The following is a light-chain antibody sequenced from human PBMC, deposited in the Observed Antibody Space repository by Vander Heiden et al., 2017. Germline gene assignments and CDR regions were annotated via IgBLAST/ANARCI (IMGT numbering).Light chain of an antibody. V-gene: IGLV1-40*01. CDR2: GNS. CDR1: SSNIGAGYD. CDR3: QSYDSSLTGAV. J-gene: IGLJ2*01. Sequence: QSVLTQPPSVSGAPGQRVTISCTGSSSNIGAGYDVHWYQQLPGTAPQLLIYGNSQPPAGAPHRFSGSKSGSSAPLAITVLQADDEADYYCQSYDSSLTGAVFGGGTKLTVL.